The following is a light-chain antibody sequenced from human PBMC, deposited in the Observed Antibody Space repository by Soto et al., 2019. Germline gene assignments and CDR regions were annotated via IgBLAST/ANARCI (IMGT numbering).Light chain of an antibody. CDR1: QSVLYSSNNKNY. CDR3: QQYYSTPRT. V-gene: IGKV4-1*01. CDR2: WAS. Sequence: DIVMTQSPDSLAVSLGERATINCKSSQSVLYSSNNKNYLAWYQQKPGQPPKLLIYWASTRESGVPDRFSGSRSWKDFTLPISSLQAEDVAVYFCQQYYSTPRTFGQGTKVEIK. J-gene: IGKJ1*01.